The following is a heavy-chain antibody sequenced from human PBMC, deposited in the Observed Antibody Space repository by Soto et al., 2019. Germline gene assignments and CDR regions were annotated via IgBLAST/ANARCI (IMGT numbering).Heavy chain of an antibody. CDR1: GGTFNTYA. V-gene: IGHV1-69*01. D-gene: IGHD3-10*01. CDR3: AREVQVHTPAFVY. Sequence: QVQLVQSGAEMKKPGSSVKVSCQSSGGTFNTYAMNWVRQAPGQGPEWMGDISPMFGAANYARKFQGRVTITADEPTGTSYMQFSSLTSEDTARCFCAREVQVHTPAFVYWGQGTLVTVSS. J-gene: IGHJ4*02. CDR2: ISPMFGAA.